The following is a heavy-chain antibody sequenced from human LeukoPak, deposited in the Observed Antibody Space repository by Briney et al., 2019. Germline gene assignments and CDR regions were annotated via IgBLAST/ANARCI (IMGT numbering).Heavy chain of an antibody. CDR3: AASGSYYLVGPLYFDY. Sequence: PGGSLRLSCAASGFTFSSYAMSCVRHAPGKGREWVSANSGSGGSTYYADSVKGRFTISRDNSKNTLYLQMNSLRAEDTAVYYCAASGSYYLVGPLYFDYWGQGTLVTVSS. D-gene: IGHD1-26*01. CDR2: NSGSGGST. V-gene: IGHV3-23*01. CDR1: GFTFSSYA. J-gene: IGHJ4*02.